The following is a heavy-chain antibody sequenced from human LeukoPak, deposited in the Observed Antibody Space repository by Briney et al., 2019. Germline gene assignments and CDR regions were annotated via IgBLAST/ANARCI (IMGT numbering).Heavy chain of an antibody. D-gene: IGHD2-2*01. Sequence: PGGSLRLSCAASGFTFSSYATSWVRQAPGKGLEWVSAISGSGGSTYYADSVKGRFTISRDNSKNTLYLQMNSLRAEDTAVYYCAKETKGYCSSTSCYRLSGFDPWGQGTLVTVSS. V-gene: IGHV3-23*01. CDR2: ISGSGGST. CDR1: GFTFSSYA. CDR3: AKETKGYCSSTSCYRLSGFDP. J-gene: IGHJ5*02.